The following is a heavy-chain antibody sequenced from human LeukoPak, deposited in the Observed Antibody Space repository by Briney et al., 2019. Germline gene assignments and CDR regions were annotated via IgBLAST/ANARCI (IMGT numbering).Heavy chain of an antibody. Sequence: GGSVRLSCAASGFIFSKYAMSWVRQAPGKGLEWVSAISGGAIVTDYADSVKGRFTISRDNSKDTLYLQMTGVRAEDTAIYYCVKEDSLVDYFDYWGQGTLVTVSA. V-gene: IGHV3-23*01. CDR2: ISGGAIVT. J-gene: IGHJ4*02. CDR3: VKEDSLVDYFDY. CDR1: GFIFSKYA. D-gene: IGHD2-2*01.